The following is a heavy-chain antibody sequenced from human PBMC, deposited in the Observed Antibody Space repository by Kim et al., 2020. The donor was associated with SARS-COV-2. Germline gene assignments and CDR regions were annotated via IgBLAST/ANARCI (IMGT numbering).Heavy chain of an antibody. J-gene: IGHJ4*02. D-gene: IGHD3-3*01. CDR3: ARDHPGLGSGYSPFVY. CDR2: ISSSGFTI. Sequence: GGSLRLSCAASGFTFSSYEMNWVRQAPGKGLEWVSYISSSGFTIYYADSVKGRFTISRDNAKNSLYLQMNSLRAEDTAVYYCARDHPGLGSGYSPFVYWGQGTRVTVSS. CDR1: GFTFSSYE. V-gene: IGHV3-48*03.